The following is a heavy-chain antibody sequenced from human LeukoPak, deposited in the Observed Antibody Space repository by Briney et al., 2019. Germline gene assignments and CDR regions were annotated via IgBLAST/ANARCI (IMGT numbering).Heavy chain of an antibody. Sequence: GGSLRLSCGASGFIFSSCWMAWVRQAPGKGLEWVANINQDGRQKYYVDSVKGRFTISRDNAKNSLYLQMNSLRAEDTAVYYCASGRFPYYFDYWGQGTLVTVSS. D-gene: IGHD3-3*01. J-gene: IGHJ4*02. CDR2: INQDGRQK. CDR3: ASGRFPYYFDY. CDR1: GFIFSSCW. V-gene: IGHV3-7*03.